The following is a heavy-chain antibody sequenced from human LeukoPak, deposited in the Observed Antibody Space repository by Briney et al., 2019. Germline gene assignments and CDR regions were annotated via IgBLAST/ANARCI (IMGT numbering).Heavy chain of an antibody. Sequence: ASVKVSCKASGGTFSSYAISWVRQAPGQGLGWMGRIIPILGIANYAQKFQGRVTITADKSTSTAYMELSSLRSEDTAVYYCARERGLDWGPGAGYSYCSSTSCHYYYGMDVWGQGTTVTVSS. CDR3: ARERGLDWGPGAGYSYCSSTSCHYYYGMDV. J-gene: IGHJ6*02. V-gene: IGHV1-69*04. CDR1: GGTFSSYA. CDR2: IIPILGIA. D-gene: IGHD2-2*01.